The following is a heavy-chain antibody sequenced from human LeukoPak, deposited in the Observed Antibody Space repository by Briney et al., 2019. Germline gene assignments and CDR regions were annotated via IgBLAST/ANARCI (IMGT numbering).Heavy chain of an antibody. Sequence: PGGSLRLSCVASGFNFNMFWMSWVRQAPGKGLEWVTNIKQDASAKFYVGSVRGRFDISRDNARKSVFLQMNSLRAEDTAVYYCARVGYSSSWYTNPDYWGQGTLVTVSS. J-gene: IGHJ4*02. V-gene: IGHV3-7*01. D-gene: IGHD6-13*01. CDR3: ARVGYSSSWYTNPDY. CDR2: IKQDASAK. CDR1: GFNFNMFW.